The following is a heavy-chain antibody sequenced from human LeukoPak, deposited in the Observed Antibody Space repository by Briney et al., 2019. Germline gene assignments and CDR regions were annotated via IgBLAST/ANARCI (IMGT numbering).Heavy chain of an antibody. CDR1: GFTFSSYG. CDR2: IRDDGSNK. Sequence: HPGGSLRLSCAASGFTFSSYGMHWVRQAPGKGLERVAFIRDDGSNKYYADSVKGRFTISRDNSKNTLYLQMNSLRAEDTAVYYCAKDPQKWESYFDYWGQGTLVTVSS. D-gene: IGHD1-26*01. V-gene: IGHV3-30*02. CDR3: AKDPQKWESYFDY. J-gene: IGHJ4*02.